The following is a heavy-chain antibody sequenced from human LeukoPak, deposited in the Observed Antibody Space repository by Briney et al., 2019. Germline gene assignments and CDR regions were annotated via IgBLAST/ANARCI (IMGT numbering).Heavy chain of an antibody. D-gene: IGHD6-19*01. CDR3: ASVPVAGLDY. V-gene: IGHV3-30*03. CDR2: ISYDGSHI. Sequence: GRSLRLSCAASGFTFSTYGLHWVRQAPGKGLEWVAVISYDGSHIYYADSVKGRFTISRDNAKNSLYLQMNSLRAEDTAVYYCASVPVAGLDYWGQETLVTVSS. CDR1: GFTFSTYG. J-gene: IGHJ4*02.